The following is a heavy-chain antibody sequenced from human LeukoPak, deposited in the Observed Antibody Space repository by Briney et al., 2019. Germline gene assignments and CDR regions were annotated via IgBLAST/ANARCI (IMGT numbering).Heavy chain of an antibody. V-gene: IGHV3-48*02. J-gene: IGHJ4*02. CDR2: ISSRSRAI. D-gene: IGHD4-23*01. CDR1: GFTFSSYS. Sequence: GGSLRLPCATSGFTFSSYSMSWVRQAPGKGLEWISYISSRSRAIYYADSVKGRFTISRDNAKNSLYLQMNSLRDEDTAVYYCARDPTRYVSTTVVASNFDYWGQGTLVTVSS. CDR3: ARDPTRYVSTTVVASNFDY.